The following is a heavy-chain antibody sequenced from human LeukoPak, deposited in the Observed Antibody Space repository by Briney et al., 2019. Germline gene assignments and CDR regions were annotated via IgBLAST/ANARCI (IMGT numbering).Heavy chain of an antibody. J-gene: IGHJ4*02. D-gene: IGHD6-13*01. CDR2: IKQDGSEK. Sequence: PGGSLRLSCAASGFTFGSYWMSWVRQAPGKGLEWVANIKQDGSEKYYVDSVKGRFTISRDNAKNSLYLQMNSLRAEDTAVYYCAREGIAAAQITWGQGTLVTVSS. CDR1: GFTFGSYW. CDR3: AREGIAAAQIT. V-gene: IGHV3-7*01.